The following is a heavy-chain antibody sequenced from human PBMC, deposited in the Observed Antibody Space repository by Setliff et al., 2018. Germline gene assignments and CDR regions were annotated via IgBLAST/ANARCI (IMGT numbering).Heavy chain of an antibody. CDR2: IYYTGKT. J-gene: IGHJ5*02. D-gene: IGHD3-10*01. CDR1: GDSLSGDNYF. CDR3: ARTSTYVLGSGSYWDRWFDP. Sequence: LSLTCTVSGDSLSGDNYFWSWIRHLPGKGLQWLGHIYYTGKTYYNPSLKSRLEMSVDTSKREFALRLSSVAAADTAVYYCARTSTYVLGSGSYWDRWFDPWSQGTLVTVSS. V-gene: IGHV4-31*03.